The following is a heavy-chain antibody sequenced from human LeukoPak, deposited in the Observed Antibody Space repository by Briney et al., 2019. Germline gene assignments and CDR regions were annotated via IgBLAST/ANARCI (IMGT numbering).Heavy chain of an antibody. Sequence: SETLSLTCTVSGVSISSGGYYWNWIRQHPGKGLEWIGYMYYSGSTYYNPSLKSRVIISVDTSTNQFSLKLSSVTAADTAVYNCASHSTVTFNSWGPGTLVTVSS. D-gene: IGHD4-17*01. CDR2: MYYSGST. V-gene: IGHV4-31*03. CDR1: GVSISSGGYY. J-gene: IGHJ5*01. CDR3: ASHSTVTFNS.